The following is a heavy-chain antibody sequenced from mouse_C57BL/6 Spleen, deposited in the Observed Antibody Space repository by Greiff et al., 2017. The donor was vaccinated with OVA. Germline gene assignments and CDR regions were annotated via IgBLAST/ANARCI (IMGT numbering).Heavy chain of an antibody. CDR1: GYTFTSYD. CDR2: IYPRDGST. Sequence: VQLQQSGPELVKPGASVKLSCKASGYTFTSYDINWVKQRPGQGLEWIGWIYPRDGSTTYNAKVKGKATLTVDTSSSTAYMELHSLTSEDSAVYFCARGATVVATDYCDYWGQGTTLTVSS. CDR3: ARGATVVATDYCDY. V-gene: IGHV1-85*01. J-gene: IGHJ2*01. D-gene: IGHD1-1*01.